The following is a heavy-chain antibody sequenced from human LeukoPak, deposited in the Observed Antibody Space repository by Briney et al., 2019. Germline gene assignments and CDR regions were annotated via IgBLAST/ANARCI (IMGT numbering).Heavy chain of an antibody. D-gene: IGHD2/OR15-2a*01. Sequence: GGSLRLSCAASGFTFSSYGMHWVRQAPGKGLEWVALIKPDGSNKYYADSVKGRFTISRDNSKNTLHLQMNSLRAEDTAVYYCARSRAFDYWGQGTLVT. CDR3: ARSRAFDY. J-gene: IGHJ4*02. CDR2: IKPDGSNK. CDR1: GFTFSSYG. V-gene: IGHV3-30*02.